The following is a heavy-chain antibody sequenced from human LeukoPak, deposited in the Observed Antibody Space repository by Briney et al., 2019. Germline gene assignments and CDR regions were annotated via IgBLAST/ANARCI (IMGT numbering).Heavy chain of an antibody. V-gene: IGHV1-2*02. D-gene: IGHD4-17*01. J-gene: IGHJ4*02. CDR1: GYTFTGYY. Sequence: ASVKVSCTASGYTFTGYYMHWVRQAPGQGLEWMGWINPNSGGTNYAQKFQGRVTMTRDTSISTAYMELSRLRSDDTAAYYCAREHDYGDPIVDYWGQGTLVTVSS. CDR3: AREHDYGDPIVDY. CDR2: INPNSGGT.